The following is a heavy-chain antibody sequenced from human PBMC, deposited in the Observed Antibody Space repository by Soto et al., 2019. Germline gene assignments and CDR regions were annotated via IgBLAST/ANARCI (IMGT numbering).Heavy chain of an antibody. CDR2: IGGTDGDSDGVP. D-gene: IGHD7-27*01. CDR1: GFIWTKYA. Sequence: VQLLEYGGDLVQPWWSLRLSCVAAGFIWTKYAMSWVSQATGKGLEWVSTIGGTDGDSDGVPWYEDSVKGRFTISRDSSANTLFLHMDNLRAEDSALYYGVKRGRNWGAFDLWGQGTTVVVSS. CDR3: VKRGRNWGAFDL. J-gene: IGHJ3*01. V-gene: IGHV3-23*01.